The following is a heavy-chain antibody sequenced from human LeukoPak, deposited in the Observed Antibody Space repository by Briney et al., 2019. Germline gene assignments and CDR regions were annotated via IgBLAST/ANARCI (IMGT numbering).Heavy chain of an antibody. J-gene: IGHJ4*02. D-gene: IGHD3-22*01. CDR2: INHSGST. CDR3: ARDRYNSDSSGYYMWYFDY. CDR1: GGSFSGYY. Sequence: SETLSLTCAVYGGSFSGYYWSWFRQPPGKGLEWIGEINHSGSTNYNPSLKSRVTISVDTSKNQFSLKLSSVTAADTAVYYCARDRYNSDSSGYYMWYFDYWGQGTLVTVSS. V-gene: IGHV4-34*01.